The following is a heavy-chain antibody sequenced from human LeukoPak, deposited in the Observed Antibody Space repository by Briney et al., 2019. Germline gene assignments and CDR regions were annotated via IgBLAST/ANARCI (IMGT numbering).Heavy chain of an antibody. J-gene: IGHJ4*02. V-gene: IGHV4-30-2*01. CDR2: IYHSGST. CDR1: GGSISSGGYS. Sequence: SETLSLTCAVSGGSISSGGYSWSWIRQPPGKGLEWIGYIYHSGSTYYNPSPKSRVTISVDRSKNQFSLKLSSVTAADTAVYYCARNRDPYGDYVAFDYWGQGTLVTVSS. D-gene: IGHD4-17*01. CDR3: ARNRDPYGDYVAFDY.